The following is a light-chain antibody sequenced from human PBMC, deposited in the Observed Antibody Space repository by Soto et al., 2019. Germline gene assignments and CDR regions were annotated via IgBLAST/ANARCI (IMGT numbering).Light chain of an antibody. CDR3: RSYPGSNIVV. J-gene: IGLJ2*01. V-gene: IGLV2-14*01. Sequence: QSALTQPASVSGSPGQSITISCTGTSSDVGAYDFVSWYQQHPGKAPKLMIYEVTNRPSGVSNRFSGSKSGNTASLTISGLQAEDGADYYCRSYPGSNIVVFGGGTKLTVL. CDR1: SSDVGAYDF. CDR2: EVT.